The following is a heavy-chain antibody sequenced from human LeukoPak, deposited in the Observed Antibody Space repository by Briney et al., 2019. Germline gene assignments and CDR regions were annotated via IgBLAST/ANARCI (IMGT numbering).Heavy chain of an antibody. J-gene: IGHJ3*02. CDR1: GYTFTGYY. Sequence: ASVKVSCKASGYTFTGYYMYWVRQAPGQGLEWMGWINPNSGGTNYAQKFQGRVAMTRDTSISTSYMELSGLRSDDTAVYYCAKVQYLTLDAFDIWGRGTMVTVSS. CDR3: AKVQYLTLDAFDI. CDR2: INPNSGGT. V-gene: IGHV1-2*02. D-gene: IGHD2-21*02.